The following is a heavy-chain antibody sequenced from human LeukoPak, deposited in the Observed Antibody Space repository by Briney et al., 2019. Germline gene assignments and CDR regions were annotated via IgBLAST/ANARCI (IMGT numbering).Heavy chain of an antibody. V-gene: IGHV4-34*01. CDR3: ASVSVTQYYYYMDV. CDR1: GGSFSGYY. J-gene: IGHJ6*03. D-gene: IGHD4-23*01. CDR2: INHSGST. Sequence: SETLSLTCAVYGGSFSGYYWSWIRQPPGKGLEWIGEINHSGSTNYNPSLKSRVTISVDTSKNQFSLKLSSVTAADTAVYYCASVSVTQYYYYMDVWGKGTTVTVSS.